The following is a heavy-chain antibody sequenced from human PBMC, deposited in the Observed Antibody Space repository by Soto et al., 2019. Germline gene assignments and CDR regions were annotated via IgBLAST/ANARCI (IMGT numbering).Heavy chain of an antibody. Sequence: SETLSLTCAVSGGSISSSNWWSWVRQPPGKGLEWIGEIYHSGSTNYNPSLKSRVTISVDKSKNQFSLKLSSVTAADTAVYYCARGIEGWYQGPYYYGMAVWGQGPTVT. CDR1: GGSISSSNW. J-gene: IGHJ6*02. CDR2: IYHSGST. V-gene: IGHV4-4*02. D-gene: IGHD6-19*01. CDR3: ARGIEGWYQGPYYYGMAV.